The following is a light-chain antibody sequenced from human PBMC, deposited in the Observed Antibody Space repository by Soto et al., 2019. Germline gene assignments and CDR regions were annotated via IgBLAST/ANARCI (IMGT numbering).Light chain of an antibody. CDR1: QTIGSY. CDR2: AAS. Sequence: DIQMTQSPSSLSAFVGDRVTITCRSSQTIGSYLNWYQQKPGKAPKVLIYAASYLQTGVSSRFSGRGSGTDFTLTIDSLQPEDAATYYCQQSYIRFTFGPGTKVDIK. J-gene: IGKJ3*01. CDR3: QQSYIRFT. V-gene: IGKV1-39*01.